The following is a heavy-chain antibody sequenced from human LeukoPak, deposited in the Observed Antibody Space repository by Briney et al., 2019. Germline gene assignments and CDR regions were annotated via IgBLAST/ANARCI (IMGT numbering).Heavy chain of an antibody. Sequence: GASVTVSCKASGYTFTNYYMHWVRQAPGQGLEWMGWINPKTGVTDYAQKFKGRVTLSRDTSISTAYMELSSLRSDDTALYYCATVHMTTVTNDVRDACDMWGQGTMVTVSS. CDR2: INPKTGVT. CDR3: ATVHMTTVTNDVRDACDM. J-gene: IGHJ3*02. CDR1: GYTFTNYY. V-gene: IGHV1-2*02. D-gene: IGHD4-17*01.